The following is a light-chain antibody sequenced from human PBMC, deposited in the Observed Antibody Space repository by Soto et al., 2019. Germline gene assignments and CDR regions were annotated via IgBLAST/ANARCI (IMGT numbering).Light chain of an antibody. J-gene: IGKJ1*01. CDR1: QSISSW. V-gene: IGKV1-5*01. CDR2: DAS. Sequence: DIQMTQSPSTLSASVGDRVTITCRASQSISSWLAWYQQKPGTAPKLLIYDASSLESGVPSRFSGSGSGTEFTLTISSLQPDDFATYYCQQYNSYWTFGQGTKVETK. CDR3: QQYNSYWT.